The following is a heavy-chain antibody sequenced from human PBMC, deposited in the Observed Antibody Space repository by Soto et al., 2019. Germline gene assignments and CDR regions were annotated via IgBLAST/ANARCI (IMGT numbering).Heavy chain of an antibody. V-gene: IGHV3-7*04. J-gene: IGHJ3*02. CDR3: ATDIVVVVATFDAFAI. CDR2: IKQDGSEK. Sequence: EVQLVESGGGLVQPGGSLRLSCAAFGFTFSNYWMTWVRQAPGKGLEWVANIKQDGSEKSYVDSVKGRFTISRDNATSALYLQMNSLRAEDTAVYYCATDIVVVVATFDAFAIWGQGTMVTVSS. D-gene: IGHD2-15*01. CDR1: GFTFSNYW.